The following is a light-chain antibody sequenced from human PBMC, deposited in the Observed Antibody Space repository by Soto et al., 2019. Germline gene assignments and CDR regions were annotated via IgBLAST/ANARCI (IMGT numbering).Light chain of an antibody. CDR3: QHYNTWLLT. Sequence: EIVMTQSPATLSVSPGERATLSCRASQSVSSKLAWYQQKPGQGPRLLIYGASTRATGIPARFSGSGSGTEFTLTISSLQSEDFAVYYCQHYNTWLLTFGQGTKVEIK. J-gene: IGKJ1*01. CDR2: GAS. CDR1: QSVSSK. V-gene: IGKV3-15*01.